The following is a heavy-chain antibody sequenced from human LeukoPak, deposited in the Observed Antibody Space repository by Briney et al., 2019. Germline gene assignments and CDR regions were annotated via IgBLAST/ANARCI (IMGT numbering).Heavy chain of an antibody. Sequence: GGSLRLSCAASGFTLRGYAMSWVRQAPGKGLEWVANIKQDGSEKYYVDSVKGRFTISRDNAKNSLYLQMNSLRAEDTAVYYCARDDYVWGVNYYYYYMDVWGKGTTVTVSS. J-gene: IGHJ6*03. CDR3: ARDDYVWGVNYYYYYMDV. V-gene: IGHV3-7*01. CDR1: GFTLRGYA. D-gene: IGHD3-16*01. CDR2: IKQDGSEK.